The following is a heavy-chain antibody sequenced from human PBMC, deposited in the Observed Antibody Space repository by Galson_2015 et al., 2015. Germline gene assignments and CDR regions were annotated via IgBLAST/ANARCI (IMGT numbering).Heavy chain of an antibody. V-gene: IGHV3-30-3*01. CDR1: GFTFSNYA. D-gene: IGHD3-10*01. Sequence: SLRLSCAASGFTFSNYAMHWVRQAPGKGLEWVATISYDGSNKHHADSVKGRFTISRDNSKNTLYLQMNSLRAEDTAVYYCASLSYYYQSGVGYWGQGTLVTVSS. CDR3: ASLSYYYQSGVGY. J-gene: IGHJ4*02. CDR2: ISYDGSNK.